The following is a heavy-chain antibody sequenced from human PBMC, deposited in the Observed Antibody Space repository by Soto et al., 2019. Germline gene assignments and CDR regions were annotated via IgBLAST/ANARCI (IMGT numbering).Heavy chain of an antibody. CDR3: ARQSGFGELLEVGRSIFDY. CDR1: VGSISSSSYY. V-gene: IGHV4-39*01. D-gene: IGHD3-10*01. J-gene: IGHJ4*02. CDR2: IYYSGST. Sequence: SETLSLTCTVSVGSISSSSYYWGWIRQPPGKGLEWIGSIYYSGSTYYNPSLKSRVTISVDTSKNQFSLKLSSVTAADTAVYYCARQSGFGELLEVGRSIFDYWGQGTLVTVSS.